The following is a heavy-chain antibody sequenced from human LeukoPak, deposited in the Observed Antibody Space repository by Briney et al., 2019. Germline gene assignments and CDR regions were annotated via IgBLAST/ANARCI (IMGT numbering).Heavy chain of an antibody. J-gene: IGHJ4*02. V-gene: IGHV3-23*01. CDR1: GFTFSSYA. D-gene: IGHD3-9*01. CDR3: AKLIGWLSNFRLEY. Sequence: PGGSLRLSCAASGFTFSSYAMSWVRQAPGKGLEWVSAISGSGGSTYYADSVKGRFTISRDNSKNTLYLQMNSLRAEDTAVYYCAKLIGWLSNFRLEYWGQGTLVTVSS. CDR2: ISGSGGST.